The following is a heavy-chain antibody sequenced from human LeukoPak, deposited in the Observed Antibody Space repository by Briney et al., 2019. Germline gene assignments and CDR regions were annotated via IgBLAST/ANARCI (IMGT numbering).Heavy chain of an antibody. D-gene: IGHD5-12*01. CDR2: INPNSGGT. J-gene: IGHJ5*01. CDR1: GYTCTGYY. CDR3: TRSGDGYDDWFDT. Sequence: ASVKVSCKASGYTCTGYYMHWVRHAPGQGLEWMGWINPNSGGTNYAQKFQGRVTMSRDTSISTAYMELSRVRSDDTAVNYCTRSGDGYDDWFDTWGQGNLVTVSS. V-gene: IGHV1-2*02.